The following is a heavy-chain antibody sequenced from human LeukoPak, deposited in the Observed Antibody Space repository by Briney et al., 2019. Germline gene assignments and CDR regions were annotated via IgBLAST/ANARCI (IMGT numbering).Heavy chain of an antibody. D-gene: IGHD4-17*01. CDR1: GFTFSSYW. CDR2: INSDGSST. J-gene: IGHJ4*02. Sequence: GGSLRLSCAASGFTFSSYWMHWARQAPGKGLVCVSRINSDGSSTTYADSVKGRFTISRDNAKNTLYLQMNSLRAEDTAVYYCASATGGSSKLIDYWGQGTLVTVSS. CDR3: ASATGGSSKLIDY. V-gene: IGHV3-74*01.